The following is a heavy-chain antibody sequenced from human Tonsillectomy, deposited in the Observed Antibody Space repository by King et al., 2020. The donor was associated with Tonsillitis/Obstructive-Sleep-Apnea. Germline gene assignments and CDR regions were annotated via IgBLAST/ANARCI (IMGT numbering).Heavy chain of an antibody. J-gene: IGHJ6*03. D-gene: IGHD6-13*01. V-gene: IGHV2-70*11. CDR2: IDWDDDK. Sequence: VTLKESGPALVKPTQTLTLTCTFSGFSLSTSGMCVSWIRQPPGKALEWLARIDWDDDKYYSTFLKTRLTISKDTSKNQVVLTMTNMDPVDTATYYCARISPDAAAAANYYYMDVWGKGTTVTVSS. CDR1: GFSLSTSGMC. CDR3: ARISPDAAAAANYYYMDV.